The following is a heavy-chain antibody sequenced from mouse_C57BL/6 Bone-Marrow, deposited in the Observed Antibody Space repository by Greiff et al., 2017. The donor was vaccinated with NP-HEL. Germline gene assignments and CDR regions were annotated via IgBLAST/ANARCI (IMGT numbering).Heavy chain of an antibody. CDR2: IDPSDSYT. CDR3: AINYYGSSFFDY. CDR1: GYTFTSYW. Sequence: QVQLQQPGAELVKPGASVKLSCKASGYTFTSYWMQWVKQRPGQGLEWIGEIDPSDSYTNYNQKFKGKATLTVDTSSSTAYMQLSSRTSEDSAVYYCAINYYGSSFFDYWGQGTTLTVSS. J-gene: IGHJ2*01. D-gene: IGHD1-1*01. V-gene: IGHV1-50*01.